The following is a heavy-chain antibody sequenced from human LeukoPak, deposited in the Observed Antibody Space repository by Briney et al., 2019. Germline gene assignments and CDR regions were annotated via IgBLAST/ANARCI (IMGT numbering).Heavy chain of an antibody. J-gene: IGHJ4*02. D-gene: IGHD4-11*01. Sequence: TASETLSLTCAVYGGSFSGYYWSWIRQPPGKGLEWIGEINHSGSTNYNPSLKSRVTISVDTSKNQFSLKLSSVTAADTAVYYCARVRPHDYSNPAFDYWGQGNLVTVSS. CDR3: ARVRPHDYSNPAFDY. CDR2: INHSGST. CDR1: GGSFSGYY. V-gene: IGHV4-34*01.